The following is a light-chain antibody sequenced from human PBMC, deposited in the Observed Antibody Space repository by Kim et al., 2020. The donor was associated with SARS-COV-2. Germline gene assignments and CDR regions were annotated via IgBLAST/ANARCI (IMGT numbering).Light chain of an antibody. Sequence: GQWVAFSWAGAGGDGGGCSYVSWYQQHPGKGPELMVYDVSNRPSGVSNRFSGSKSGDAASLTISGLQAEDEADYYCSSYTSSSTLFFGTGTKVTVL. CDR1: GGDGGGCSY. V-gene: IGLV2-14*03. CDR3: SSYTSSSTLF. CDR2: DVS. J-gene: IGLJ1*01.